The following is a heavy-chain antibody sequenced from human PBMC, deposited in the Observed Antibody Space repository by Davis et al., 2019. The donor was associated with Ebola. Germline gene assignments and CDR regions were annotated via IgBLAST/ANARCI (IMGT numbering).Heavy chain of an antibody. Sequence: GESLKTPCAASGFTFSSYWMSWVRQAPGKGLEWVANIKQDGSEKYYVDSVKGRFTISRDNAKNSLYLQMNSLETEDTAVYYCARVSGIYYGDDHLDFWGQGTLVTVSS. CDR3: ARVSGIYYGDDHLDF. CDR1: GFTFSSYW. D-gene: IGHD1-26*01. CDR2: IKQDGSEK. J-gene: IGHJ4*02. V-gene: IGHV3-7*03.